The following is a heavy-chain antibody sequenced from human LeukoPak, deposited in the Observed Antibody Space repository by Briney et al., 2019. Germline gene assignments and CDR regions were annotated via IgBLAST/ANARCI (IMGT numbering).Heavy chain of an antibody. J-gene: IGHJ6*03. D-gene: IGHD1-26*01. CDR1: GFTFSGSA. Sequence: GGSLRLSCAASGFTFSGSAMHWVRQASGKGLEWVGRIRSKANSYATAYAASVKGRFTISRDDSKNTAYLQMNSLKTEDTAVYYCARGVGATISYYHYYIDVWGKGTTVTVSS. CDR3: ARGVGATISYYHYYIDV. CDR2: IRSKANSYAT. V-gene: IGHV3-73*01.